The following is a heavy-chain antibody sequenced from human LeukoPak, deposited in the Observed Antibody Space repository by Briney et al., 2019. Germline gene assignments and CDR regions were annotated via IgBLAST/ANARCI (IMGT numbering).Heavy chain of an antibody. CDR2: IIPILGIA. V-gene: IGHV1-69*04. CDR3: ARGHTAMVKGDFDY. J-gene: IGHJ4*02. Sequence: GASVKVSCKASGGTFSSYAISWVRQAPGQGLEWMGRIIPILGIANYAQKFQGRVTITADKSTSTAYMELSSLRSEDTAVYYCARGHTAMVKGDFDYWGQGTLVTVSS. CDR1: GGTFSSYA. D-gene: IGHD5-18*01.